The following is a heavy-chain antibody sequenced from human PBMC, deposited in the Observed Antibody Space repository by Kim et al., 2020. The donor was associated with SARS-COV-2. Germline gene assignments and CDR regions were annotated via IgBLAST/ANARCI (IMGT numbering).Heavy chain of an antibody. Sequence: SLKSRVTISVDTSKNQFSLKLSSVTAADTAVYYCAREYYDILTGYPEFDYWGQGTLVTVSS. D-gene: IGHD3-9*01. CDR3: AREYYDILTGYPEFDY. V-gene: IGHV4-59*01. J-gene: IGHJ4*02.